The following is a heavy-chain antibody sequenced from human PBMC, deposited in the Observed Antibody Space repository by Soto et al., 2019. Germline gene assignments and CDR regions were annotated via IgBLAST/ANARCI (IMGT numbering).Heavy chain of an antibody. D-gene: IGHD3-22*01. V-gene: IGHV3-66*01. J-gene: IGHJ4*02. CDR1: GFDVSNTD. CDR2: IYSGGYT. Sequence: PGGSLRLSCAASGFDVSNTDMSWVRQAPGKGLEWVSVIYSGGYTNYADSVKGRFIVSRDSPKNTLYLQMDSLRAEDTAVYYCAREAIIVIAAPEYYFAYWGQGTLVTVSS. CDR3: AREAIIVIAAPEYYFAY.